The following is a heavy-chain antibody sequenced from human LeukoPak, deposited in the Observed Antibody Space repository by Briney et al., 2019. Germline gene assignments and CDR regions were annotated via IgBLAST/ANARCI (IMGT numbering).Heavy chain of an antibody. CDR3: ARELSGSYPNHYYYYGMDV. D-gene: IGHD1-26*01. V-gene: IGHV1-2*02. CDR2: INPSSGGT. CDR1: GYTFTGYY. J-gene: IGHJ6*02. Sequence: ASVKVSCKASGYTFTGYYMHWVRQAPGQGLEWMGWINPSSGGTNYAQKFQGRVTMTRDTSISTAYMELSRLRSDDTAVYYCARELSGSYPNHYYYYGMDVWGQGTTVTVSS.